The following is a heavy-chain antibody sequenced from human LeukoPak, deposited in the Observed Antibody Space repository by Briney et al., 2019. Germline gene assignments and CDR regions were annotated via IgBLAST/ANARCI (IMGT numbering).Heavy chain of an antibody. Sequence: GGSLRFSCAASGFTFSTHGMAWVRQAPGNGLEWVSAIYNDGGTTSHTVSVRGRFTISTDNSKNTLYLQMHSLRGEGTGVYYCARDGLRGYTLDYWGQGTLVTVSS. CDR2: IYNDGGTT. D-gene: IGHD6-25*01. CDR1: GFTFSTHG. V-gene: IGHV3-23*01. J-gene: IGHJ1*01. CDR3: ARDGLRGYTLDY.